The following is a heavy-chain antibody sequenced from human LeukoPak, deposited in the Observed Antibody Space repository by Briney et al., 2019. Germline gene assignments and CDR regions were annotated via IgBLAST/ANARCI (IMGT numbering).Heavy chain of an antibody. CDR3: ARNLYDILTGYYRNTRIYYFDY. V-gene: IGHV1-18*01. CDR1: GYTFTSYG. D-gene: IGHD3-9*01. Sequence: ASVKVSCKASGYTFTSYGISWVRQAPGQGLEWMGWISAYNGNTNYAQKLQGRVTMTTDTSTSTAYMELRSLRSDDTAVYYCARNLYDILTGYYRNTRIYYFDYWGQGTLVTVSS. J-gene: IGHJ4*02. CDR2: ISAYNGNT.